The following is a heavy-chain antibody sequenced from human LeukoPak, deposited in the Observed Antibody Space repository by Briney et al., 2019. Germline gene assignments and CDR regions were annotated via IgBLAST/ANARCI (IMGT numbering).Heavy chain of an antibody. CDR1: GFTFSSYG. V-gene: IGHV3-30*03. J-gene: IGHJ4*02. D-gene: IGHD2-15*01. CDR3: ALSGYGSGGVDY. Sequence: GGSLRLSCAASGFTFSSYGMHWVRQAPRKGLEWVAVISYDGSNKYYADSVKGRFTISRDNSKNTLYLQMNSLRAEDTAVYYCALSGYGSGGVDYWGQGTLVTVSS. CDR2: ISYDGSNK.